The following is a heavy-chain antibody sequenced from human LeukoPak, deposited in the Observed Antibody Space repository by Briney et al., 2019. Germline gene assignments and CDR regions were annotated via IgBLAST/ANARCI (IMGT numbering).Heavy chain of an antibody. J-gene: IGHJ4*02. D-gene: IGHD3-10*01. CDR3: AHRGYYGSGGTFDY. Sequence: SGPTLVNPTQTLTLTCTFSGFSLSTSGVGVGWIRQPPGKALEWLALIYWDDDKRYSPSLKSRLTITKDTSKNQVVLTMTNMDPVVTATYYCAHRGYYGSGGTFDYWGQGTLVTVSS. CDR2: IYWDDDK. V-gene: IGHV2-5*02. CDR1: GFSLSTSGVG.